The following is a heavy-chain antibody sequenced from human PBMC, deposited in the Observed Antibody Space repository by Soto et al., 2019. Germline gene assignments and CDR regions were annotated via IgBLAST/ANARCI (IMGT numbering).Heavy chain of an antibody. J-gene: IGHJ4*02. Sequence: GGSLRLSCEASGFALRNYAMTWIRQAPGQGLEWVSIISANDVGTYYAESVKTRFTISTDQSRNTVYRQMDSLRADDTAIYYCAKAKNDYNWDNRPPFDYWGQGTLVTVSS. CDR3: AKAKNDYNWDNRPPFDY. V-gene: IGHV3-23*01. D-gene: IGHD1-20*01. CDR2: ISANDVGT. CDR1: GFALRNYA.